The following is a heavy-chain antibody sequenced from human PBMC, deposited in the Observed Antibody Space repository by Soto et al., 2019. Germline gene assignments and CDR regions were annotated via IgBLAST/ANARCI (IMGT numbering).Heavy chain of an antibody. J-gene: IGHJ4*02. CDR2: IYHSGST. Sequence: SETLSLTCAVSGGSISSGGYSWSWIRQPPGKGLEWIGYIYHSGSTYYNPSLKSRVTISVDRSKNQFSLKLSSVTAADTAVYYCARLGGGVDYWGQGTLVTVSS. D-gene: IGHD2-15*01. CDR3: ARLGGGVDY. V-gene: IGHV4-30-2*01. CDR1: GGSISSGGYS.